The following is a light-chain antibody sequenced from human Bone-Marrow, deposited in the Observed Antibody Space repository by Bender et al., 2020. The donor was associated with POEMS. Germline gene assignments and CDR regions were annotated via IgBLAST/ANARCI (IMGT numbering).Light chain of an antibody. CDR3: QSADNVGSVV. Sequence: SYELTQPPSVSVSPGQTARITCSGDALPKHYVNLYQQKPGHAPVLVIHTDTQTPSGIPHRFSGSTSGTTGTLTIIGVQAEDEADYYCQSADNVGSVVFGGGTRLTVL. J-gene: IGLJ2*01. CDR1: ALPKHY. V-gene: IGLV3-25*03. CDR2: TDT.